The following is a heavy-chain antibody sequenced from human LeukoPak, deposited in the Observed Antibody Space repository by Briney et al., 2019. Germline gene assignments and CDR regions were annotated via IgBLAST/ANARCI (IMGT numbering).Heavy chain of an antibody. V-gene: IGHV4-31*03. J-gene: IGHJ6*02. Sequence: SQTLSLTCTVSGGSISSGGYYWSWIRQHPGKGLEWIGFIYYTGSTYYNPSLKSRVIISVDTSKNQFSLKLSSVTAADTAVYYCAREVRVTDPSNEYYYYYYGMDVWGQGTTVTVSS. CDR1: GGSISSGGYY. CDR3: AREVRVTDPSNEYYYYYYGMDV. CDR2: IYYTGST. D-gene: IGHD2-21*02.